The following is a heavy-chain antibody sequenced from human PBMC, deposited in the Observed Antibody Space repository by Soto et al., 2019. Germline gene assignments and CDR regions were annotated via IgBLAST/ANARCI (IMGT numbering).Heavy chain of an antibody. CDR1: GYDFTNYD. D-gene: IGHD7-27*01. V-gene: IGHV1-8*01. J-gene: IGHJ4*02. CDR2: MNPDSGDT. Sequence: ASVKVSCKASGYDFTNYDINWVRQATGQGPEWMGWMNPDSGDTGYVQKFQGRVTMTRSTSISTAYMELSDLRSEDTAVYYCARSRGGTGVHFDYWGQGTLVTVSS. CDR3: ARSRGGTGVHFDY.